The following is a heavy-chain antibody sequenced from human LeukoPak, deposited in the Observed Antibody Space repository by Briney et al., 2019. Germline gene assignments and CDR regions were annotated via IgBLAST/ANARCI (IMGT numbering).Heavy chain of an antibody. CDR1: GFTFDDYG. Sequence: GGSLRLSCAASGFTFDDYGMSWVRQAPGKGLEWVSGINWNGGSTGYADSVKGRFTISRDNAKNSLYLQMNSLRAEDTALYYCARSRLDSSSWYVAGDYWGQGTLVTVSS. CDR3: ARSRLDSSSWYVAGDY. D-gene: IGHD6-13*01. CDR2: INWNGGST. V-gene: IGHV3-20*04. J-gene: IGHJ4*02.